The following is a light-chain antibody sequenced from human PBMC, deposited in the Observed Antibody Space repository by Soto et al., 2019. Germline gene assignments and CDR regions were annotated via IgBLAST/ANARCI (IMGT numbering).Light chain of an antibody. Sequence: QSALTRPASVSGSPGQSITISCTGTTNDVGDYNYVAWYQQHSGKVPRLMIYDVTKRPSGVPDRFSGSKSGNTASLIISGLQAADEAEYYCCCCSYAGSSSFRVLFGGGTKLTVL. CDR3: CSYAGSSSFRVL. CDR1: TNDVGDYNY. J-gene: IGLJ2*01. CDR2: DVT. V-gene: IGLV2-11*01.